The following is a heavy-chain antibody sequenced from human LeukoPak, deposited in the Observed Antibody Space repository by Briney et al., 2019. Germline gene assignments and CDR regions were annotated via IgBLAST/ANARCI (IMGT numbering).Heavy chain of an antibody. CDR1: GGSISSSSYY. D-gene: IGHD6-19*01. J-gene: IGHJ4*02. CDR3: ARDGGSGWYNY. Sequence: PSETLSHTCTVSGGSISSSSYYWGWIRQPPGKGLEWIGRIQTSGTTNYNPSLKSRMTMSVDTSKNQFSLKLTSVTAADTAVYYCARDGGSGWYNYWGQGTLVTVSS. V-gene: IGHV4-39*07. CDR2: IQTSGTT.